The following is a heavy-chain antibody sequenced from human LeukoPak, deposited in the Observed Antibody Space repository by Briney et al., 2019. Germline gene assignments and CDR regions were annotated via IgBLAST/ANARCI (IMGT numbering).Heavy chain of an antibody. CDR1: GFTFSGSA. V-gene: IGHV3-7*01. J-gene: IGHJ3*02. Sequence: GGSLRLSCAASGFTFSGSAMHWVRQASGKGLEWVANIKQDGSEKYYVDSVKGRFTISRDNAKNSLYLQINSLRAEDTAVYYCARVLLGGTFDIWGQGTMVTVSS. CDR3: ARVLLGGTFDI. D-gene: IGHD1-14*01. CDR2: IKQDGSEK.